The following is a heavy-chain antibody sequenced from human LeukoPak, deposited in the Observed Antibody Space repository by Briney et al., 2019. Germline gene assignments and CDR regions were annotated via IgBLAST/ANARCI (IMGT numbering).Heavy chain of an antibody. J-gene: IGHJ5*02. CDR2: INWNGGST. V-gene: IGHV3-20*04. D-gene: IGHD3-22*01. CDR1: GFTFDDYG. Sequence: GGSLRLSCAASGFTFDDYGMSWVRQAPGKGLDWVSGINWNGGSTGYADSVKGRFTISRDNAKNSLYLQMNSLRAEDTALYYCARANYYDSSGYPVPFDPWGQGTLVTVSS. CDR3: ARANYYDSSGYPVPFDP.